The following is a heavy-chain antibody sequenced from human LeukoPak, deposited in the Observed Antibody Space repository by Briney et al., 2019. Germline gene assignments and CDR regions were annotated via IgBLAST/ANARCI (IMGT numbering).Heavy chain of an antibody. CDR1: GYTFTGYY. J-gene: IGHJ4*02. CDR2: INPNSGGT. V-gene: IGHV1-2*06. CDR3: ARLGVSDSSGYYLFDY. D-gene: IGHD3-22*01. Sequence: ASVKVSCKASGYTFTGYYMHWVRQAPGQGLEWMGRINPNSGGTNYAQKFQGRVTMTRDTSISTAYMELSRLRSDDTAVCYCARLGVSDSSGYYLFDYWGQGTLVTVSS.